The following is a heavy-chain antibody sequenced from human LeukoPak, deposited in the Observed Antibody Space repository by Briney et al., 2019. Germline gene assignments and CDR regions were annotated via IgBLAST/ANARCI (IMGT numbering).Heavy chain of an antibody. CDR2: ITAYNDNT. CDR3: ARALLWFGEPSHIDY. V-gene: IGHV1-18*01. CDR1: GYTFTSYG. D-gene: IGHD3-10*01. J-gene: IGHJ4*02. Sequence: ASVKVSCKASGYTFTSYGISWVRQAPGQGLEWMGWITAYNDNTNYAQKLQGRVTMTTDTSTSTAYMELRSLRSDDTAVYYCARALLWFGEPSHIDYWGQGTLVTAAS.